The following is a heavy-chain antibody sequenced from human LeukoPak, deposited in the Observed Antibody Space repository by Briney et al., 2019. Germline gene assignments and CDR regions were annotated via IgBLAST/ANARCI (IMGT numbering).Heavy chain of an antibody. J-gene: IGHJ4*02. V-gene: IGHV3-23*01. Sequence: GGSLRLSCEASGFTFSSHALSWVRQAPGKGLEWVSAISGSGRSTHYADSVKGRFTISRDNSKNTLYLQMNSLRAEDTAVYYCANELSTGSGSYYGHFDYWGQGTLVTVSS. CDR1: GFTFSSHA. D-gene: IGHD3-10*01. CDR2: ISGSGRST. CDR3: ANELSTGSGSYYGHFDY.